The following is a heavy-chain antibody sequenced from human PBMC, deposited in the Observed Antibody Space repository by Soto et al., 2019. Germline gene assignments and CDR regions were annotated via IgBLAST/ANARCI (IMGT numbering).Heavy chain of an antibody. J-gene: IGHJ4*02. V-gene: IGHV2-5*02. Sequence: QITLKESGPTVVKPTETLTLTCTFSGFSLTTSGVGVGWVRQSPGKAPEWLALIYWDDDKRYSTSLKSRLTITKDTSKNQVVLTMANVDPADTATYYCAHRVLRTVFGLVTTTAIYFDFWGQGTPFVVSS. CDR2: IYWDDDK. CDR3: AHRVLRTVFGLVTTTAIYFDF. CDR1: GFSLTTSGVG. D-gene: IGHD3-3*01.